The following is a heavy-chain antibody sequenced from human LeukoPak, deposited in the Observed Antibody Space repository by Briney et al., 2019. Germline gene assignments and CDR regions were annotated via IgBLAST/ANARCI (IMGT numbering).Heavy chain of an antibody. J-gene: IGHJ4*02. CDR1: GFTFSSYA. V-gene: IGHV3-23*01. CDR3: AKDLLGYSGYGYFLDY. CDR2: ISGSGGST. D-gene: IGHD5-12*01. Sequence: GGSLRLSCAASGFTFSSYAMSWVRQAPGKGLQWVSAISGSGGSTFYADSVKGRFTISRDNSKNTVYLQMNSLRAEDTAVYYCAKDLLGYSGYGYFLDYWGQGTLVTVSS.